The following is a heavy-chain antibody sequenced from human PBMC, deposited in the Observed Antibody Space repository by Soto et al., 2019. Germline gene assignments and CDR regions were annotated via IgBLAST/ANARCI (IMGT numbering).Heavy chain of an antibody. CDR1: GYTFTGYY. CDR2: INPNSGGT. CDR3: ARGPEAHFDGDFDY. J-gene: IGHJ4*02. V-gene: IGHV1-2*04. D-gene: IGHD3-9*01. Sequence: GASVNVSCKASGYTFTGYYMHWVRQAPGQGLEWMGWINPNSGGTNYAQKFQGWVTMTRDTSISTAYMELSRLRSDDTAVYYCARGPEAHFDGDFDYWGQGTLVTVSS.